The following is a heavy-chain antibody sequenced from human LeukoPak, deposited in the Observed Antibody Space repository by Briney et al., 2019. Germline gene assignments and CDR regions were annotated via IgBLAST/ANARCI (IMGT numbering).Heavy chain of an antibody. CDR1: GFTFSTYV. D-gene: IGHD6-13*01. CDR2: ISGSGGST. J-gene: IGHJ4*02. Sequence: GGSLRLSCAASGFTFSTYVMNWVRQAPGKGLEWVSAISGSGGSTYYADSVKGRFTISRDNSKNTLYLQMNSLRAEDTAVYYCAKDVGASSSWPLTNFDYWGQGTLVTVSS. CDR3: AKDVGASSSWPLTNFDY. V-gene: IGHV3-23*01.